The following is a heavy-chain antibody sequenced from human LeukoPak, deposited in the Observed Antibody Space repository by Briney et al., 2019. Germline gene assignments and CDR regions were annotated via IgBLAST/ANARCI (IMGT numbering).Heavy chain of an antibody. CDR1: GYTFTSYY. J-gene: IGHJ5*02. Sequence: GASVKVSCKASGYTFTSYYMHWVRQAPGQGLEWKGIINPSGGSTSYAQKVQGRVPMTMVTSTSTVYMELRSLRSKDTAVYYCARGLRRITMVRGNNWFDPWGQGTLVTVSS. CDR3: ARGLRRITMVRGNNWFDP. D-gene: IGHD3-10*01. CDR2: INPSGGST. V-gene: IGHV1-46*01.